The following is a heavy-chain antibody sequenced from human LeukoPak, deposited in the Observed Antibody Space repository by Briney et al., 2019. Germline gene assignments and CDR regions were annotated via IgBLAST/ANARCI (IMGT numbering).Heavy chain of an antibody. V-gene: IGHV3-23*01. CDR1: GFTFSSYA. D-gene: IGHD3-3*01. Sequence: GGSLTLSCAASGFTFSSYAMSWARQAPGKGRECVSSISGSGGSTYYADSVKGRFTISRDNSTNTLYLQMTSLRAEDTAVYYCARAVLEWLSASYYFDYWGKGTLVTVSS. J-gene: IGHJ4*02. CDR2: ISGSGGST. CDR3: ARAVLEWLSASYYFDY.